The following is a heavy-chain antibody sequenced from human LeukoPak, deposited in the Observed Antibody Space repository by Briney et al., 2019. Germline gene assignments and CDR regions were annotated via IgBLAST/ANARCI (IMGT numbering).Heavy chain of an antibody. CDR2: IYWDDDK. D-gene: IGHD3-16*02. Sequence: SGPTLVNPTPTLTLTCTFSGFSLSTSGVGVGWIRQPPVKALEWLSLIYWDDDKRYSPSLKSRLTITKDTSKNQVVLTMTNMDPVDTATYYCAHSSYDYVWGSYRLLRFDYWGQGTLVTVSS. CDR3: AHSSYDYVWGSYRLLRFDY. V-gene: IGHV2-5*02. J-gene: IGHJ4*02. CDR1: GFSLSTSGVG.